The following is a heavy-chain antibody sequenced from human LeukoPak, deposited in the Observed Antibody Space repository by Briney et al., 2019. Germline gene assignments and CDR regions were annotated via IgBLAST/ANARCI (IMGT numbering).Heavy chain of an antibody. V-gene: IGHV3-7*03. CDR2: INHNGNVN. CDR1: GFTFSSYW. D-gene: IGHD3-22*01. J-gene: IGHJ4*02. Sequence: GGSLRLSCAASGFTFSSYWMNWARQAPGKGLEWVASINHNGNVNYYVDSVKGRFTISRDNAKNSLYLQMSNLRAEDTAEYYCAKVRYDDSSGYPHYYFDYWGQGALVTVSS. CDR3: AKVRYDDSSGYPHYYFDY.